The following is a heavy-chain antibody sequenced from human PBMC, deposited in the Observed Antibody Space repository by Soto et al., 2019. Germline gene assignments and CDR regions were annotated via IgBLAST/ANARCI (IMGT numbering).Heavy chain of an antibody. V-gene: IGHV4-4*07. CDR2: IYTSGST. CDR1: GGSISSYY. Sequence: SETLSLTCTVSGGSISSYYWSWIRQPAGKGLEWIGRIYTSGSTNYNPSLKSRVTMSVDTSKNQFSLKLSSVTAADTAVYYCAGTRDYYDSSGYYHFDYWGQGTRVTVSS. CDR3: AGTRDYYDSSGYYHFDY. D-gene: IGHD3-22*01. J-gene: IGHJ4*02.